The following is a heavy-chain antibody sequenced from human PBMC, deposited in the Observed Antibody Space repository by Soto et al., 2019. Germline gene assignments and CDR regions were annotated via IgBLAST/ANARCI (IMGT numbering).Heavy chain of an antibody. CDR3: ARHVVRGVYLKSLDAFDI. V-gene: IGHV5-51*01. CDR1: GYSFTSYW. CDR2: IYPGDSDT. Sequence: PGESLKISCKGSGYSFTSYWIGWVRQMPGKGLEWMGIIYPGDSDTRYSPSFQGQVTISADKSISTAYLQWSSLKASDTAMYYCARHVVRGVYLKSLDAFDIWGQGTMVTVSS. J-gene: IGHJ3*02. D-gene: IGHD3-10*01.